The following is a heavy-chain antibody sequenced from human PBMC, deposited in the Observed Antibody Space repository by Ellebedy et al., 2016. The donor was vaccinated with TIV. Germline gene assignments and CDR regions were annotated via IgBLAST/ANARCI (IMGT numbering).Heavy chain of an antibody. V-gene: IGHV1-46*01. J-gene: IGHJ4*02. CDR1: GYTFTSFY. D-gene: IGHD5-18*01. CDR2: INPSGGSP. Sequence: AASVKVSCMASGYTFTSFYIHWVRQAPGQGLEWMGIINPSGGSPNYAQKLQGRVTMTTDTSTSTAYMELRSLRSDDTAVYYCARNTPMAEYFDYWGQGTLVTVSS. CDR3: ARNTPMAEYFDY.